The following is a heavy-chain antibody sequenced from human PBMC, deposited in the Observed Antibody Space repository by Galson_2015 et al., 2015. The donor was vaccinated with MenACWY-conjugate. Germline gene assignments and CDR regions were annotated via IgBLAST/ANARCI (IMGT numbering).Heavy chain of an antibody. CDR2: IIPIFGTA. J-gene: IGHJ4*02. V-gene: IGHV1-69*13. D-gene: IGHD2-2*01. CDR1: GGTFSSYA. Sequence: SVKVSCKASGGTFSSYAISWVRQAPGQGLEWMGGIIPIFGTANYAQKFQGRVTITADESTSTAYMELSSLRSEDTAVYYCAREGPRDFTDIVVVPAARGRGGTLDYWGQGTLVTVSS. CDR3: AREGPRDFTDIVVVPAARGRGGTLDY.